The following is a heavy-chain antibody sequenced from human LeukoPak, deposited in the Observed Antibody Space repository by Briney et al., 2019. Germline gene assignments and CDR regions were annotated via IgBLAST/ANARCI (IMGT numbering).Heavy chain of an antibody. CDR2: ISSSSSTI. CDR3: ARDFYDTSGYYYDY. Sequence: QPGGSLRLSCAASGFTFSSYSMNWVRQAPGKGPEWVSYISSSSSTIYYADSVKGRFTISRDNAKNSLYLQMNSLRAEDTAVYYCARDFYDTSGYYYDYWGQGTLVTVSS. V-gene: IGHV3-48*01. CDR1: GFTFSSYS. J-gene: IGHJ4*02. D-gene: IGHD3-22*01.